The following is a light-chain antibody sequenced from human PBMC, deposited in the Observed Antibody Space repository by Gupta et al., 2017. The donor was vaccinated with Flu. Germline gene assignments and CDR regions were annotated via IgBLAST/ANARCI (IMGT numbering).Light chain of an antibody. CDR3: QSYDDNLSVV. J-gene: IGLJ2*01. Sequence: QSVLTQPPSVSGTPGLRVTISCTGSGYNIGAGYDVHWYQQLPGKAHNLLIYGDNKRPAGVPGRFSGSKSGTSASLAIAELQADDEADYYCQSYDDNLSVVFGGGTKVTVL. V-gene: IGLV1-40*01. CDR2: GDN. CDR1: GYNIGAGYD.